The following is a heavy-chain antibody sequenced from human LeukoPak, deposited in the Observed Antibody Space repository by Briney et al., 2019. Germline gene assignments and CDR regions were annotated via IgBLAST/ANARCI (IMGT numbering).Heavy chain of an antibody. V-gene: IGHV3-21*01. CDR2: ISSSGSYI. CDR3: ARSMGLSGYDLGY. D-gene: IGHD5-12*01. CDR1: GFTFSSYS. J-gene: IGHJ4*02. Sequence: PGGSLRLSCAASGFTFSSYSMNWVRQAPGKGLEWVSSISSSGSYIYYADSVKGRFTISRDNAKNSLYLQMNSLRAEDTAVYYCARSMGLSGYDLGYWGQGTLVTVSS.